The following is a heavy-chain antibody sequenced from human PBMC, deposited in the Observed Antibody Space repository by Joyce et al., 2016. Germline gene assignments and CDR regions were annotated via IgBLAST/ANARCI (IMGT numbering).Heavy chain of an antibody. CDR2: TYWEDDE. CDR1: GFSLTASGEG. Sequence: QITLKESGPTLVKPTQTLTLTCTFSGFSLTASGEGVAWIRQPPGKALVWLALTYWEDDERYSPSLRSRLTITKDTSKNQVVLTMTNMAPVDTATYYCAHASYYYYYMDVWGKGTTVTVSS. CDR3: AHASYYYYYMDV. J-gene: IGHJ6*03. V-gene: IGHV2-5*02.